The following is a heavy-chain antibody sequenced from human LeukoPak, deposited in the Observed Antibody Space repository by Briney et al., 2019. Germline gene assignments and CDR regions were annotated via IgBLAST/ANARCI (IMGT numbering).Heavy chain of an antibody. D-gene: IGHD6-25*01. CDR1: GFTFNTYA. CDR3: AKDSPLSGAFDI. Sequence: PGRSLRLSCAASGFTFNTYAMHWVRQAPGKGLEWVAVISYDGSNKYYADSVKGRFTISRDNSKNTLYLQMNSLRAEDTAVYYCAKDSPLSGAFDIWGQGTMVTVSS. CDR2: ISYDGSNK. V-gene: IGHV3-30*04. J-gene: IGHJ3*02.